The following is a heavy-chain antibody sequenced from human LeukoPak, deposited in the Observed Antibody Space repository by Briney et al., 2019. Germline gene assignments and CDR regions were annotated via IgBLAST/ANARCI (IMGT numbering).Heavy chain of an antibody. CDR2: ISYSGDTI. V-gene: IGHV3-48*04. D-gene: IGHD6-13*01. Sequence: QSGGSLRLSCAASGFTFSSYWMHWVRQAPGKGLEWVSYISYSGDTIYYADSVKGRFTVSRDNAKNSLYLQMNSLRAEDTAVYYCARLGIITAAGSNDYWGQGTLVTVSS. CDR3: ARLGIITAAGSNDY. CDR1: GFTFSSYW. J-gene: IGHJ4*02.